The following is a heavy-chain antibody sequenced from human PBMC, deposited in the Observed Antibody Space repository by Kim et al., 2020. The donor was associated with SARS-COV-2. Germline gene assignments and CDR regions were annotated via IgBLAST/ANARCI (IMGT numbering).Heavy chain of an antibody. CDR2: IKSKTDGGTT. V-gene: IGHV3-15*01. CDR1: GFTFSNAW. D-gene: IGHD3-10*01. CDR3: LLSGTGYDYYYYGMDV. Sequence: GGSLRLSCAASGFTFSNAWMSWVRQAPGKGLEWVGRIKSKTDGGTTDYAAPVKGRFTISRDDSKNTLYLQMNSLKTEDTAVYYCLLSGTGYDYYYYGMDVWGQGTPVTVSS. J-gene: IGHJ6*02.